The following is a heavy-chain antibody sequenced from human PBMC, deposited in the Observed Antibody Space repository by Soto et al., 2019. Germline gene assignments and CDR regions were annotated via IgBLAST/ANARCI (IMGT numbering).Heavy chain of an antibody. V-gene: IGHV3-48*02. CDR2: ISSGGQNI. CDR3: ARDPQRGYSGMEV. CDR1: GFSFSTYD. J-gene: IGHJ6*02. D-gene: IGHD2-2*01. Sequence: EVQLVESGGGLVQPGGSLRLSCAASGFSFSTYDMNWVRQAPGKGLEWVPYISSGGQNIKATDSVKGRFTISRDNAKNSLYLQMSGLRDEDTGVYYCARDPQRGYSGMEVWCQGTTVTVSS.